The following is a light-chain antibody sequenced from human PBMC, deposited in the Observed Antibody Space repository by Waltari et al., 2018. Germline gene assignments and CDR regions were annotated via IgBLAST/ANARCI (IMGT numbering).Light chain of an antibody. CDR2: LNADGSH. Sequence: VLTQSPSASASLGASVKLPCTLSRGYTYYPITWHQKRPGKGPRYLMRLNADGSHTMGDGLPHRFPGSSSGADRYLTISSLQSEDEADYYCQTWDSGIWVFGGGTKLTVL. J-gene: IGLJ2*01. CDR3: QTWDSGIWV. CDR1: RGYTYYP. V-gene: IGLV4-69*01.